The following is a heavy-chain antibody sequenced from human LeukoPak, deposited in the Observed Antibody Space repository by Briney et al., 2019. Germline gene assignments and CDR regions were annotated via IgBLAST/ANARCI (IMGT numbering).Heavy chain of an antibody. CDR1: GGSITNF. CDR3: ARDRLFGSGHRYFDY. CDR2: IYTSGST. D-gene: IGHD3-22*01. V-gene: IGHV4-4*07. J-gene: IGHJ4*02. Sequence: SETLSLTCTVSGGSITNFWSWIRQPAGKGLEWIGRIYTSGSTNYNPSLKSRVTMSVDTSKNQFSLKLSSVTAADTAVYYCARDRLFGSGHRYFDYWGQGTLVTVSS.